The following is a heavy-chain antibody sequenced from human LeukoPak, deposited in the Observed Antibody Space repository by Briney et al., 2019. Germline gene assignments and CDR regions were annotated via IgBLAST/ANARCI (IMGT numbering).Heavy chain of an antibody. CDR1: GGSISTSNYY. CDR2: IFYSGST. Sequence: SETLSLTCTVSGGSISTSNYYWGWIRQPPGKGLEWIGNIFYSGSTYYSPSLKSRVTISIDTSKNQFSLKLSSVTAADTAVYYCATLGYSSGTDYWGLGTRVTVSS. J-gene: IGHJ4*02. CDR3: ATLGYSSGTDY. D-gene: IGHD5-18*01. V-gene: IGHV4-39*07.